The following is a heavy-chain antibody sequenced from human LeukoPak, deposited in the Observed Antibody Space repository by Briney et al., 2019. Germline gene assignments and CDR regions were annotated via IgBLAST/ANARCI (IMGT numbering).Heavy chain of an antibody. V-gene: IGHV4-34*01. D-gene: IGHD3-3*01. CDR1: GGSFSGYY. J-gene: IGHJ6*02. Sequence: SETLSLTCAVYGGSFSGYYWSWIRQPPGKGLEWIGEINHSGSTNYNPSLKSRVTISVDTSKNQFSLKLSSVTAADTAVYYCARGYLYDFWSGYYSPYGMDVWGQGTTVTVSS. CDR3: ARGYLYDFWSGYYSPYGMDV. CDR2: INHSGST.